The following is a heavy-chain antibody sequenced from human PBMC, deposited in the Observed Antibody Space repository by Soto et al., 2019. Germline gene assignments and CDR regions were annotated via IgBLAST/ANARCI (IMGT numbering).Heavy chain of an antibody. CDR2: INSKTDGGNT. J-gene: IGHJ3*02. Sequence: GGSLRLSCAASGFTFSNAWMSWVRQAPGKGLEWVGRINSKTDGGNTNYAAPEKGRFTIAKEDSKNTLYLQMNSLKTEDAAVYYCSTGIVGASDAFDIWGQGTMVTVSS. D-gene: IGHD1-26*01. CDR3: STGIVGASDAFDI. CDR1: GFTFSNAW. V-gene: IGHV3-15*01.